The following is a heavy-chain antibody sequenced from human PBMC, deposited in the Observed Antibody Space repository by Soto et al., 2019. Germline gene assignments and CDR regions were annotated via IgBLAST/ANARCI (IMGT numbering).Heavy chain of an antibody. V-gene: IGHV4-30-2*01. CDR3: ARVLASYDLLTGYYTIGWFDP. J-gene: IGHJ5*02. Sequence: QLQLQESGSGLVKPSQTLSLTCAVSGGSISSGGYSWSWIRQPPGKGLEWIGYIYHSGSTYYNPSLKHGVTTPVDRSKNQFSLKMSSVTAADTAVYYCARVLASYDLLTGYYTIGWFDPWGQGTLVTVSS. D-gene: IGHD3-9*01. CDR2: IYHSGST. CDR1: GGSISSGGYS.